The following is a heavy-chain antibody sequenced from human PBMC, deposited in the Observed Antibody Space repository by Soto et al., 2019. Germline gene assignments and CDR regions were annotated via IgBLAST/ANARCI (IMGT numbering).Heavy chain of an antibody. D-gene: IGHD2-21*01. V-gene: IGHV3-30-3*01. CDR3: ARDGATQMWRPWYFDL. Sequence: QVQLVESGGGVVQPGRSLRLSCAVSGFTFSNYAMHWVRQAPGKGLEWVAIVSHDGNNQYYADSAKGRFTISRDNSENTLYLQMNSVRTKDTAVFYCARDGATQMWRPWYFDLWGRGTLVTVSS. CDR2: VSHDGNNQ. J-gene: IGHJ2*01. CDR1: GFTFSNYA.